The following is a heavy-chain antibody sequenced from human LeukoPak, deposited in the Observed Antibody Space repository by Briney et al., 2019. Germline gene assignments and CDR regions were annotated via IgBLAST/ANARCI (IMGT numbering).Heavy chain of an antibody. CDR3: AKYGDESSGYYSD. J-gene: IGHJ4*02. CDR1: GFTFSSYA. D-gene: IGHD3-22*01. CDR2: ISGSGGST. Sequence: GGSLRLSCAASGFTFSSYAISWVRQAPGKGLEWVSAISGSGGSTYYADSVKGRFTISRDNSKNTLYLQMNSLRAEDTAVYYCAKYGDESSGYYSDWGQGTLVTVSS. V-gene: IGHV3-23*01.